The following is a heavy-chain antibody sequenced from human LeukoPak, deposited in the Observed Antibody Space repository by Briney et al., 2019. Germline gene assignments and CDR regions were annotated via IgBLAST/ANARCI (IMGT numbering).Heavy chain of an antibody. CDR2: IYPGDSDT. Sequence: GESLKISCKGSGYSFTTYWIAWVRQMPGKGLECMGIIYPGDSDTRYSPSFQGQVTISADKSISTAYLQWSSLKASDTAMYYCARKPREGSTGWGYFDYWGQGTLVTVSS. CDR3: ARKPREGSTGWGYFDY. D-gene: IGHD2-2*01. CDR1: GYSFTTYW. V-gene: IGHV5-51*01. J-gene: IGHJ4*02.